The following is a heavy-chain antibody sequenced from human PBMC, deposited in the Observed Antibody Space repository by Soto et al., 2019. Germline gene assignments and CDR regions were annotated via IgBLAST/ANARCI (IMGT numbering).Heavy chain of an antibody. CDR2: ISAYNGNT. D-gene: IGHD6-13*01. Sequence: ASVKVSCKASGYSFTSYGISWVRQAPGQGLEWMGWISAYNGNTKYAQKLQGRVTMTTETSTSTAYMELRSLRSDDTAVYYCARGIIAAGLDHFDYWGQGTQVTVSS. J-gene: IGHJ4*02. CDR1: GYSFTSYG. V-gene: IGHV1-18*01. CDR3: ARGIIAAGLDHFDY.